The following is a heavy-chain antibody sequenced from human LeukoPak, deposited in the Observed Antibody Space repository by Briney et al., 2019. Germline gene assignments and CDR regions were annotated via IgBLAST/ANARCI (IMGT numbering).Heavy chain of an antibody. D-gene: IGHD6-19*01. CDR2: IYYSGST. V-gene: IGHV4-59*12. J-gene: IGHJ4*02. CDR3: ARAPGAVAIDY. Sequence: SETLSLTCTVSGDSISDYYWSWIRQPPGKGLEWIGYIYYSGSTNYNPSLKSRVTISVDTSKNQFSLKVTSVTAADTAIYYCARAPGAVAIDYWGQGTLVTVSS. CDR1: GDSISDYY.